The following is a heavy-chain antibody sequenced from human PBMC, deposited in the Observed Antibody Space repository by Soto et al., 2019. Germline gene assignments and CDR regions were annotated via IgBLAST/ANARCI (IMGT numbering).Heavy chain of an antibody. D-gene: IGHD3-3*02. V-gene: IGHV3-23*01. CDR2: ISGSGATT. Sequence: EVQLLESGGGSVLPGGSLRLSCAASAVRFSSYALSWVRQAPGKGLEWLSVISGSGATTFSADSVKGRFTFSKDSSMNSFYLQMDGLKVDDTAVYYCATLAMAGDTVYYFNGLDVWGQGTTVTVSS. CDR3: ATLAMAGDTVYYFNGLDV. CDR1: AVRFSSYA. J-gene: IGHJ6*02.